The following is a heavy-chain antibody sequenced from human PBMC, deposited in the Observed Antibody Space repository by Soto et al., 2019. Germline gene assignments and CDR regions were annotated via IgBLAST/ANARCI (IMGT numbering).Heavy chain of an antibody. CDR1: GFTFSSYS. Sequence: QVQLVESGGGVVQPGRSLRLSCAASGFTFSSYSMHCVRQAPGKGLEWVAVISYDGSNKYYADSVKGRFTISRDNSKNALYLQMNSQSAEDTAVYYCARERDGSHDYWGQGTLVTVSS. J-gene: IGHJ4*02. D-gene: IGHD2-21*02. V-gene: IGHV3-30*03. CDR3: ARERDGSHDY. CDR2: ISYDGSNK.